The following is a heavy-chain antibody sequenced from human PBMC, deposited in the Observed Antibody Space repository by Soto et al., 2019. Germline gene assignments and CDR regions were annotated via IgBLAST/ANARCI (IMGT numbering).Heavy chain of an antibody. Sequence: PGGSLRLSCAASGFTFDNYWMTWVRQAPGKGREWVAKISQSANEIYYGGSVKGRFTVSRDNVKNSVYLQMNSLRPEDTAIYYCARVRKEWICDSWGQGTLVTVSS. CDR1: GFTFDNYW. CDR2: ISQSANEI. V-gene: IGHV3-7*05. J-gene: IGHJ4*02. CDR3: ARVRKEWICDS. D-gene: IGHD3-3*01.